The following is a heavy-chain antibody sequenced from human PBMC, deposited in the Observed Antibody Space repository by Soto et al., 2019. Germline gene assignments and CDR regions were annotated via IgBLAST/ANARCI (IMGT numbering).Heavy chain of an antibody. V-gene: IGHV1-69*06. CDR1: GGTFSSYA. CDR2: IIPIFGTA. J-gene: IGHJ4*02. Sequence: SVXVSFKGSGGTFSSYAISGVRQAPGQGLEWMGWIIPIFGTANYAQKFQGRVTSTADKSTSTAYMEMSSLRSEDTAVYYCASSTYSYDSSGYSCGYWGQGTLVTVYS. D-gene: IGHD3-22*01. CDR3: ASSTYSYDSSGYSCGY.